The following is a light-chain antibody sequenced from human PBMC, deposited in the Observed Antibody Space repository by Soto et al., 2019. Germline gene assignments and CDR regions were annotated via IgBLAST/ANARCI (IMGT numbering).Light chain of an antibody. CDR1: QSVSIN. J-gene: IGKJ1*01. CDR2: DAS. V-gene: IGKV3-15*01. Sequence: ERVMTQSPATLSVSPGERATLSCRASQSVSINLAWYQQKPGQAPRLLIYDASTRATGFPARFSGTGSGTEFTLIISSLQSEDFAVYYCQQYNNWPRTFGQGTKVDIK. CDR3: QQYNNWPRT.